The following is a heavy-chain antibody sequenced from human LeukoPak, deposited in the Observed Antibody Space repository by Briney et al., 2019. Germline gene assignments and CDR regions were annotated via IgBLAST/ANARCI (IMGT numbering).Heavy chain of an antibody. CDR1: GFTFSSYA. CDR3: AKDILYVGFGELLRGQYYYGMDV. D-gene: IGHD3-10*01. Sequence: PGRSLRLSCAASGFTFSSYAMHWVRQAPGKGLEWVAVISYDGSNKYYADSVKGRFTISRDNSKNTVYLQMNSLRAEDTAVYYCAKDILYVGFGELLRGQYYYGMDVWGQGTTVTVSS. J-gene: IGHJ6*02. V-gene: IGHV3-30-3*01. CDR2: ISYDGSNK.